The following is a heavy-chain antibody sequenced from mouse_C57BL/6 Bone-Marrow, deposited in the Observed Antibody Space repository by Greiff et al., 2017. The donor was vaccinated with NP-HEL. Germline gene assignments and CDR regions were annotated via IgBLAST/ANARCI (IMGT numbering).Heavy chain of an antibody. CDR3: AREDGYDGLLAY. Sequence: EVMLVESGGGLVQPGESLKLSCESNEYEFPSHDMSWVRKTPEKRLELVAAINSDGGSTYYPDNMERRFIISRDNTKKTLYLQMSSLRSEDTALYYCAREDGYDGLLAYWGQGTLVTVSA. CDR1: EYEFPSHD. D-gene: IGHD2-2*01. J-gene: IGHJ3*01. V-gene: IGHV5-2*01. CDR2: INSDGGST.